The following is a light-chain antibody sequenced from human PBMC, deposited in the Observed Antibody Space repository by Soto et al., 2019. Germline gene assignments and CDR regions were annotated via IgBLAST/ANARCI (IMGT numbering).Light chain of an antibody. J-gene: IGKJ4*01. CDR2: GAS. V-gene: IGKV3-20*01. Sequence: ENVLAQSPATLSVSPGERVTLSCRARQSVGSNLAWYQQKPGQAPRLLIYGASSRATGIPDRFSGSGSGTDFTLTISRLEPEDFAVYYCQQYGSSPLTFGGGTKVDIK. CDR3: QQYGSSPLT. CDR1: QSVGSN.